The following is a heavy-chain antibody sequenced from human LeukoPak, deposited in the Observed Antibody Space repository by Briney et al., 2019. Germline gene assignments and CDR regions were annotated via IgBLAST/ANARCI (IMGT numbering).Heavy chain of an antibody. V-gene: IGHV3-21*01. CDR2: ISSSSSYI. D-gene: IGHD2-2*01. CDR1: GFTFSSYS. J-gene: IGHJ6*02. Sequence: GGSLRLSCAASGFTFSSYSMNWVRQAPGKGLEWVSSISSSSSYIYYADSVKGRFTISRDNAKDSLYLQMNSLRAEDTAVYYCARDFPRRGRIVVVPAAYYYYYGMDVWGQGTTVTVSS. CDR3: ARDFPRRGRIVVVPAAYYYYYGMDV.